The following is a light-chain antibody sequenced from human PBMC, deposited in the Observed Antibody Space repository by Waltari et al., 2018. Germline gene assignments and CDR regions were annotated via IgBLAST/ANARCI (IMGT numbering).Light chain of an antibody. CDR2: WAS. CDR1: PNILSRSNNKNH. Sequence: DIVMTQSLDSRAVSLGERATITCKSRPNILSRSNNKNHLAWYKQKPGQHPKLLIYWASTRESGVPDRFSGSGSGTDFTRTIRSLQAEDVAVYYCQQFYRTPFTFGPGTKVDIK. J-gene: IGKJ3*01. V-gene: IGKV4-1*01. CDR3: QQFYRTPFT.